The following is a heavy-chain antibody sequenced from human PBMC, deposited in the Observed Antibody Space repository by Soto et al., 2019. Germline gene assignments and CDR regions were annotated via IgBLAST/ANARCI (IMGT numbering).Heavy chain of an antibody. CDR1: GGSFRGYY. Sequence: TSETLSLTCAVYGGSFRGYYWTWIRQPPGKGLEWIGEITHSGSTNYNPSLKSRVTISVDTSKNQFSLNLNSVTAADTAVYYCARSSVRGWSYWGQGTLVTVSS. CDR2: ITHSGST. CDR3: ARSSVRGWSY. V-gene: IGHV4-34*01. D-gene: IGHD3-10*02. J-gene: IGHJ4*02.